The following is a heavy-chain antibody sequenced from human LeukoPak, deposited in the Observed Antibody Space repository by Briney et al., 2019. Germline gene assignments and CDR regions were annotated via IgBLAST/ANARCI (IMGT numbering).Heavy chain of an antibody. CDR3: ARDYGGNSVY. V-gene: IGHV3-7*01. Sequence: GGSLRLSCTASGFTFNNYWMSWVRQAPGKGLEWVANIKEDGSEKHYVDSVKGRFTISRDNAKNSLHLQMSSLRADDTAMYYCARDYGGNSVYWGQGTLVTVSS. CDR2: IKEDGSEK. CDR1: GFTFNNYW. D-gene: IGHD4-23*01. J-gene: IGHJ4*02.